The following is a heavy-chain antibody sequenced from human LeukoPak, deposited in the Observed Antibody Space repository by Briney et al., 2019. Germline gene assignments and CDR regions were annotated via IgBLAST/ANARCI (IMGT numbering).Heavy chain of an antibody. Sequence: PGRSLRLSCAVSGFIFREYGFHWVRQAPGKGLEWVAVTRFDGSIKQYADSVKGRFTISRDDSKNTLYLQMNFLKSEDTAVYYCARWGGTRQYYFDYWGQGTLVTVSS. CDR2: TRFDGSIK. D-gene: IGHD1-1*01. CDR3: ARWGGTRQYYFDY. V-gene: IGHV3-33*01. CDR1: GFIFREYG. J-gene: IGHJ4*02.